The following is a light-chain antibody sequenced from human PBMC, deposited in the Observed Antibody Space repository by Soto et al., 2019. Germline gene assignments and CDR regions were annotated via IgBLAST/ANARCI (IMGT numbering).Light chain of an antibody. CDR2: LNSDGSP. CDR3: QTWGSGIVV. CDR1: SGHSNYA. V-gene: IGLV4-69*01. J-gene: IGLJ2*01. Sequence: QPVLTQSPSASASLGASVKLTCTLSSGHSNYAIAWHQQQSEKGPRYLMKLNSDGSPSKGDGIPDRFSGSSSGAERYLTIASLQSEDEADYYCQTWGSGIVVFGGGTQLTVL.